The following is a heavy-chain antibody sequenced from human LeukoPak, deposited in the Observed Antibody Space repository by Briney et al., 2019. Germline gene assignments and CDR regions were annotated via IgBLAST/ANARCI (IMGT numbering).Heavy chain of an antibody. J-gene: IGHJ4*02. CDR3: ARESGKFDY. V-gene: IGHV3-43*02. Sequence: GGSLRLSCVASGLPIADFAILWVRQAPGKGLEWVSLISGDGVSTLYADSVKGRFSISRDNSKNSLSLEMNSLRTEDTAMYYCARESGKFDYWGQGTLVAVSS. CDR2: ISGDGVST. CDR1: GLPIADFA.